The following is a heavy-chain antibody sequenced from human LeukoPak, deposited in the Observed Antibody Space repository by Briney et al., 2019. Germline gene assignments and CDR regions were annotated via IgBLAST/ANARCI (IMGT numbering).Heavy chain of an antibody. Sequence: PGGSLRLSCAASGFTFSSSSMSWVRQAPGKGLEWVSGISASGSSTYYADSVKGRFTISRDNSKNTLYLQMNSLRVEDTAVYYCAKDYYGSGSQLGRDAFDIWGQGTMVTVSS. J-gene: IGHJ3*02. D-gene: IGHD3-10*01. V-gene: IGHV3-23*01. CDR3: AKDYYGSGSQLGRDAFDI. CDR1: GFTFSSSS. CDR2: ISASGSST.